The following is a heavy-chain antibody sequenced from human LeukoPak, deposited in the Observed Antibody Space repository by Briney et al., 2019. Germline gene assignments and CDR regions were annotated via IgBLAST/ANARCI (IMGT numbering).Heavy chain of an antibody. CDR2: ISSSGSTI. Sequence: GGSLRPSCAASGFTFSTYAMNWVRQAPGKGLEWVSYISSSGSTIYYADSVKGRFTISRDNAKNSLYLQMNSLRAEDTAVYYCAELGITMIGGVWGKGTTVTISS. D-gene: IGHD3-10*02. J-gene: IGHJ6*04. CDR1: GFTFSTYA. CDR3: AELGITMIGGV. V-gene: IGHV3-48*03.